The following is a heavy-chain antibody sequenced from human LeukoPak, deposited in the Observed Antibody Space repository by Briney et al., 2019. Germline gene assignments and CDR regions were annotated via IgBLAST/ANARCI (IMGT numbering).Heavy chain of an antibody. CDR2: INHSGST. CDR3: VRVGSGSYLNYYYYMDV. J-gene: IGHJ6*03. V-gene: IGHV4-34*01. CDR1: GGSFSGYY. D-gene: IGHD1-26*01. Sequence: SETLSLTCAVYGGSFSGYYWSWIRQPPGKGLEWIGEINHSGSTNYNPSLKSRVTISVDTSKNQFSLKLSAVTAADTAVYYCVRVGSGSYLNYYYYMDVWGKGATVTVSS.